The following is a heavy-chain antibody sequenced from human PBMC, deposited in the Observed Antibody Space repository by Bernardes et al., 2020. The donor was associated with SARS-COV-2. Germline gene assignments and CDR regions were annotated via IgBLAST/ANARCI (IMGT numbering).Heavy chain of an antibody. Sequence: GSLRLSCAASGFTFSNAWMSWVRQAPGKGLEWVGRIKSKTDGGTTDSAAPVKGRFTISRDDSKNTLYLQMNSLKIEDTAVYYCTTDRNYDYVWGSYRYSDYWGQGTLVTVSS. CDR3: TTDRNYDYVWGSYRYSDY. CDR1: GFTFSNAW. V-gene: IGHV3-15*01. D-gene: IGHD3-16*02. J-gene: IGHJ4*02. CDR2: IKSKTDGGTT.